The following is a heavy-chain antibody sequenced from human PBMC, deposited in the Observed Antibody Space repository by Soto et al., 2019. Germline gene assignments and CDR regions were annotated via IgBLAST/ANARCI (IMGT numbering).Heavy chain of an antibody. Sequence: SETLSLTCTVSGGSVSSGSYYWSWIRQPPGKGLEWIGYIYYSGSTNYNPSLKSRVTISVDTSKNQFSLKLSSVTAADTAVYYCAREETSDILTDHAFDIWGQGTMVTVSS. J-gene: IGHJ3*02. CDR1: GGSVSSGSYY. CDR2: IYYSGST. D-gene: IGHD3-9*01. V-gene: IGHV4-61*01. CDR3: AREETSDILTDHAFDI.